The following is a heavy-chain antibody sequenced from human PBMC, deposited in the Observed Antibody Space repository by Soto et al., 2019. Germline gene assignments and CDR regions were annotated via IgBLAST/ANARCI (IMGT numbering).Heavy chain of an antibody. Sequence: QVQLQESGPGLVKPSGTLSLTCTVSGGSIRTSNWWSWVRQPPGKGLEWIGEIYHSGSTNYNPSLESRVTISVDKSKNQVSLKLSSLTAADTAVYYCAKDIYYFDYWGQGTLVTVSS. V-gene: IGHV4-4*02. CDR2: IYHSGST. CDR1: GGSIRTSNW. CDR3: AKDIYYFDY. J-gene: IGHJ4*02.